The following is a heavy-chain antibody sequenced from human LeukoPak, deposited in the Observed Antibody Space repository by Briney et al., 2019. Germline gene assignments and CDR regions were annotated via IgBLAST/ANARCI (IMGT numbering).Heavy chain of an antibody. D-gene: IGHD7-27*01. Sequence: GGSLRLSCAASGFTFSNYWMSWVRQAPVKGLEWVANIKEDGSAIYYMDSVKGRFTISRDNAKNSVYLQMNSLRGEDTAVYYCARDFWGSGDYWGQGALATVSS. CDR1: GFTFSNYW. CDR3: ARDFWGSGDY. V-gene: IGHV3-7*01. CDR2: IKEDGSAI. J-gene: IGHJ4*02.